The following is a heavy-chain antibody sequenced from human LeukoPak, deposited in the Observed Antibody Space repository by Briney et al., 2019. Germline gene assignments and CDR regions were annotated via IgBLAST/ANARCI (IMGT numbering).Heavy chain of an antibody. D-gene: IGHD2-2*01. Sequence: PSETLSLTCAVPGGSISSSNWWSWVRQPPGRGLQWIGEIYHSGSTNYNPSLKSRVTISVDKSKNQFSLKLSSVTAADTAVYYCARGLSRSFAFDIWGQGTMVTVSS. CDR1: GGSISSSNW. J-gene: IGHJ3*02. CDR2: IYHSGST. V-gene: IGHV4-4*02. CDR3: ARGLSRSFAFDI.